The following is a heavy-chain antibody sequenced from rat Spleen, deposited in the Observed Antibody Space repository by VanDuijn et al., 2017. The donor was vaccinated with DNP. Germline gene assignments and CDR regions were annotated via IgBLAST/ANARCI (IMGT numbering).Heavy chain of an antibody. Sequence: EVQLVESGGNLVQPGRSLKLSCAASGFTFSDYNMAWVRQAPKKGLEWVATISYDGSSTYYRDSVKGRFTFSRDNAKSTLYLQMDSLRSEDTATYYCTRDSGDWYFDFWGHGVMVTVSS. V-gene: IGHV5-7*01. CDR3: TRDSGDWYFDF. J-gene: IGHJ2*01. CDR2: ISYDGSST. CDR1: GFTFSDYN. D-gene: IGHD1-1*01.